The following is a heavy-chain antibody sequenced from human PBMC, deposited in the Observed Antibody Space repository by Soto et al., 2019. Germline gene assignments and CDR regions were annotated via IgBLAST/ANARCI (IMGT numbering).Heavy chain of an antibody. CDR2: ISYDGSNK. CDR1: GFTFSSYA. Sequence: QVQLVESGGGVVQPGRSLRLSCAASGFTFSSYAMHWVRQAPGKGLEWVAVISYDGSNKYYADSVKGRFTISRDNSKNTLDLQMNSRRAEDTAVYYCARVDTAMVPYGMDVWGQGTTVTVSS. V-gene: IGHV3-30-3*01. D-gene: IGHD5-18*01. CDR3: ARVDTAMVPYGMDV. J-gene: IGHJ6*02.